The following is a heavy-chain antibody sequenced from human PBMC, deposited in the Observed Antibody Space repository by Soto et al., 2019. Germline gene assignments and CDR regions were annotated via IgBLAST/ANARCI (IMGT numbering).Heavy chain of an antibody. CDR3: AKDPLPFLEWLFTPFDY. CDR1: GFTFSSYG. Sequence: GSLRLSCAASGFTFSSYGMHWVRQAPXKGLEWVAVISYDGSNKYYADSVKGRFTISRDNSKNTLYLQMNSLRAEDTAVYYCAKDPLPFLEWLFTPFDYWGKGTLVTVSS. D-gene: IGHD3-3*01. V-gene: IGHV3-30*18. J-gene: IGHJ4*02. CDR2: ISYDGSNK.